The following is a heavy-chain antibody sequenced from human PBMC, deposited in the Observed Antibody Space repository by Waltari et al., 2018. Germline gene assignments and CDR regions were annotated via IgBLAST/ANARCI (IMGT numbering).Heavy chain of an antibody. J-gene: IGHJ3*02. V-gene: IGHV1-18*01. CDR1: GYTFTSYG. CDR2: ISAYNGNT. Sequence: QVQLVRSGAEVKKPGASVKVSCKASGYTFTSYGISWVRQAPGQGLEWMGWISAYNGNTNYAQKLQGRVTMTTDTSTSTAYMELKSLRSDDTAVYYCARDETITIFGVVIIHNAFDIWGQGTMVTVSS. CDR3: ARDETITIFGVVIIHNAFDI. D-gene: IGHD3-3*01.